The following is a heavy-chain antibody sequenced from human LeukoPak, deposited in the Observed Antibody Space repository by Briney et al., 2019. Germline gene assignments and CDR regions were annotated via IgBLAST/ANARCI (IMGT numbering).Heavy chain of an antibody. V-gene: IGHV1-69*04. Sequence: SVKVSCKASGGTFNNYAISWVRQAPGQGLEWMGRIVPILGIANYAQEFQGRLIITADKATSSAYMELSSLRSEDTAVYYCARDQGDNSYGYYAIWYAFDVWGQGTMVT. CDR2: IVPILGIA. D-gene: IGHD5-18*01. J-gene: IGHJ3*01. CDR1: GGTFNNYA. CDR3: ARDQGDNSYGYYAIWYAFDV.